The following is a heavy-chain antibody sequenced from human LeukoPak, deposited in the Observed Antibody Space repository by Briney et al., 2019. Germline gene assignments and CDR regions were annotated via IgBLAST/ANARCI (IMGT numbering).Heavy chain of an antibody. D-gene: IGHD3-10*01. J-gene: IGHJ4*02. Sequence: SETLSLTCTVSGGSISSSSYYWGWIRQPPGKGLEWIGSIYYSGSTYYNPSLKSRVTISVDTSKNQFSLKLSSVTAADTAVYYCARALGYYYGSGSSRTFDYWGQGTLVTVSS. CDR3: ARALGYYYGSGSSRTFDY. V-gene: IGHV4-39*07. CDR2: IYYSGST. CDR1: GGSISSSSYY.